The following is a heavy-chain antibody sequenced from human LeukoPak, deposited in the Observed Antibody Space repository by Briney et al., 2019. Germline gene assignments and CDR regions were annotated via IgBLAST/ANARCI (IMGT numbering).Heavy chain of an antibody. CDR1: GSSFTNYD. D-gene: IGHD1-1*01. CDR3: ARVLGRTKFDP. CDR2: MPPHSGNT. Sequence: ASVTLSRTASGSSFTNYDINWVRHPTAQGHEWMGWMPPHSGNTGYAQPFQGRVTMTRNTSITPAYMELSSLRSEDTAVYYCARVLGRTKFDPWGQGTLVTVSS. V-gene: IGHV1-8*01. J-gene: IGHJ5*02.